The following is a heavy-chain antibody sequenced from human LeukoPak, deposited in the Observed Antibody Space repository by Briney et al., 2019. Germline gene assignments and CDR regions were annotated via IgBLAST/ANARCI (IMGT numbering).Heavy chain of an antibody. CDR3: AKADSSGYYYGSFDY. J-gene: IGHJ4*02. D-gene: IGHD3-22*01. Sequence: GRSLRLSCAPSVHTYDDYAMHCLRRSPGGGREGVSNIRWKSCSVDYADSVKGRFPISRDNAKNSLYLQMNSLRAEDTALYYCAKADSSGYYYGSFDYWGQGTLVTVSS. CDR1: VHTYDDYA. V-gene: IGHV3-9*01. CDR2: IRWKSCSV.